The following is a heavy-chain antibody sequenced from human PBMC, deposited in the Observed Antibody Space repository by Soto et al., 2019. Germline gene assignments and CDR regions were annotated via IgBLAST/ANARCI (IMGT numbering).Heavy chain of an antibody. J-gene: IGHJ6*02. CDR1: GYSFTTYG. Sequence: QVQLVQSRGEVKKPGASVKVSCKTSGYSFTTYGISWVRQAPGQGLECMGWISGYNGNTNYAQNLQGRVTMTTDTSTNTAYMELRSLRSDDTAVYYCAREGPAPYYYYGMDVWGQGSTVTVSS. CDR2: ISGYNGNT. CDR3: AREGPAPYYYYGMDV. V-gene: IGHV1-18*01.